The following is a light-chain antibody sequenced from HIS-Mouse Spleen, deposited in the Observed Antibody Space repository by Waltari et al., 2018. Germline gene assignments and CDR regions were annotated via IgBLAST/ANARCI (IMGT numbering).Light chain of an antibody. J-gene: IGLJ3*02. CDR1: SSDVWSYTL. Sequence: QSALTQPASVSGSPGQSITISCTGTSSDVWSYTLSSWYQQHPGKAPKLMIYEGSKRPSGVSNRFSGSKSGNTASLTISGLQAEDEADYYCCSYAGSSTLVFGGGTKLTVL. CDR2: EGS. CDR3: CSYAGSSTLV. V-gene: IGLV2-23*01.